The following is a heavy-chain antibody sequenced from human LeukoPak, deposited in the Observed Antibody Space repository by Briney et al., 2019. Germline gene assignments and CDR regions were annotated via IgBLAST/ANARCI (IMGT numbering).Heavy chain of an antibody. CDR1: GGSISSGGYY. Sequence: SETLSLTCTVSGGSISSGGYYWSWIRQPPGKGLEWIGYIYHSGSTYYNPSLKSRVTISVDRSKNQFSLNLSSVTAADTAVYYCASAATRYYYMDVWGKGTTVTVSS. CDR3: ASAATRYYYMDV. CDR2: IYHSGST. V-gene: IGHV4-30-2*01. J-gene: IGHJ6*03. D-gene: IGHD1-26*01.